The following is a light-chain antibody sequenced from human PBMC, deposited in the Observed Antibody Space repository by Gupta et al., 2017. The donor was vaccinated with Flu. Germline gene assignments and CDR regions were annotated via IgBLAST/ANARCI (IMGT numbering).Light chain of an antibody. CDR2: DDS. CDR3: QVWGGDNDNPL. V-gene: IGLV3-21*02. CDR1: NIGSKT. J-gene: IGLJ2*01. Sequence: TARSTGGGDNIGSKTVNWSQQKPGQAPVLVIYDDSERPAGFPERFSGSNSGNTATLTISRVEAGDEADYHCQVWGGDNDNPLFGGGTKLTVL.